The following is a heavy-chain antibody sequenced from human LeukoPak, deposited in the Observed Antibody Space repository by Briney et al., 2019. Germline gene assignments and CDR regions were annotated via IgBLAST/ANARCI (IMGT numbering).Heavy chain of an antibody. Sequence: SETLSLTCAVYGGSFSGYYWSWIRQPPGKGLEWIGEINHSGSTNYNPSLKSRVTISEDTSKNQFSLKLSSVTAADTAVYYCARGQYYYDSSGYGTSPEGAFDIWGQGTMVTVSS. CDR3: ARGQYYYDSSGYGTSPEGAFDI. CDR1: GGSFSGYY. J-gene: IGHJ3*02. CDR2: INHSGST. V-gene: IGHV4-34*01. D-gene: IGHD3-22*01.